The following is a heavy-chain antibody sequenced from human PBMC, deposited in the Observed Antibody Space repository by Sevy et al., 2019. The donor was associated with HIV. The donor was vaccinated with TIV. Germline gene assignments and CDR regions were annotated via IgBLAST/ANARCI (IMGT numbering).Heavy chain of an antibody. CDR1: GFSFDSYG. CDR3: AKGGGHYDPDEIAYYFYYYNMDV. V-gene: IGHV3-23*01. Sequence: GGSLRLSCAVSGFSFDSYGMTWVRQAPGKGLEWVSAISGSGTRTYYADSVKGRFIISRDNSKNTLDLQMNSLRAEDTAFYYCAKGGGHYDPDEIAYYFYYYNMDVWGKGTTVTVSS. J-gene: IGHJ6*03. CDR2: ISGSGTRT. D-gene: IGHD3-22*01.